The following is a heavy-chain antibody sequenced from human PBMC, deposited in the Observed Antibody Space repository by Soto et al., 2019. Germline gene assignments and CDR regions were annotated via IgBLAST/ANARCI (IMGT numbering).Heavy chain of an antibody. CDR3: ASEATGSPIWVGAAMDV. D-gene: IGHD1-26*01. Sequence: QVQLVESGGGVVQPGRSLRLSCEASQFTFSNYGMHWVRQAPGKGLEWVALIWYDGTNKHYVDSVKGRFTISRDNSKKTLYLQMDSLRAEDTAVYYCASEATGSPIWVGAAMDVWGQGTTVTVSS. V-gene: IGHV3-33*01. J-gene: IGHJ6*02. CDR2: IWYDGTNK. CDR1: QFTFSNYG.